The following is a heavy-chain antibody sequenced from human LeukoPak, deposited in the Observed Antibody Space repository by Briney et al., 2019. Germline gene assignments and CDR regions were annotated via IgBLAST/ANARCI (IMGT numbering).Heavy chain of an antibody. CDR1: GYTFTSYD. Sequence: ASVKVSCKASGYTFTSYDINWVRQATGQGLEWMGWMNPNSGNTGYAQKFQGRVTITRNTSISTAYMELSSLRSEDTAVYYCARADLSSGWYILDYWGQGTLVTVSS. D-gene: IGHD6-19*01. CDR2: MNPNSGNT. CDR3: ARADLSSGWYILDY. J-gene: IGHJ4*02. V-gene: IGHV1-8*03.